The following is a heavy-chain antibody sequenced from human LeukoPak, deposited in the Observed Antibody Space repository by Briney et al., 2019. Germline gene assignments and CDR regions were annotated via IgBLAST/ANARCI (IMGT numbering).Heavy chain of an antibody. CDR2: ISFDGSNK. D-gene: IGHD2-2*01. CDR1: GFTFSSYA. J-gene: IGHJ4*02. CDR3: AGASSTTTPPDY. V-gene: IGHV3-30*01. Sequence: GRSLRLSCAASGFTFSSYAMHWVRQAPGKGLEWVAVISFDGSNKYYADSVKGRFTISRDNSKNTLYLQMNSLRAEDTAVYYCAGASSTTTPPDYWGQGTLATVSS.